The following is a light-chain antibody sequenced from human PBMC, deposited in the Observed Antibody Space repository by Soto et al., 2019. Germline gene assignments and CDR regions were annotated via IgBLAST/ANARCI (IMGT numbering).Light chain of an antibody. CDR1: NVGGKS. Sequence: SCELTQPPAVSLAPGQTASITCVGDNVGGKSVHWYQQKAGQAPVLVIHEDSDRPSGIPERFSGSNSANTATLTISRVEAGDEAAYYCQVWDTVSLHAIFGGGTKLTVL. V-gene: IGLV3-21*02. J-gene: IGLJ2*01. CDR3: QVWDTVSLHAI. CDR2: EDS.